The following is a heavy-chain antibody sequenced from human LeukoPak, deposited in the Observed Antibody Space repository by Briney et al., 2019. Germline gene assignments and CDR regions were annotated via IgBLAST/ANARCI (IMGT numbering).Heavy chain of an antibody. CDR1: GGTFSSYA. CDR2: IIPIFGTA. D-gene: IGHD1-26*01. V-gene: IGHV1-69*13. J-gene: IGHJ6*01. CDR3: ARGEAGMDV. Sequence: ASVNVSCKASGGTFSSYAISWVRQPPGQGLEWMGGIIPIFGTANYAQKFQGRVTITADESTSTAYMELSSLRSEDTAVYYCARGEAGMDVCGKGATGTVSS.